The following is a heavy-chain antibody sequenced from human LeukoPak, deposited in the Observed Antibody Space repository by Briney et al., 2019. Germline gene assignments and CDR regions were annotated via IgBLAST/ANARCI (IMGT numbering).Heavy chain of an antibody. J-gene: IGHJ4*02. CDR3: ARLTSSWSIDY. D-gene: IGHD6-13*01. V-gene: IGHV3-33*01. CDR1: GFTFNRYG. CDR2: ISYDGNNL. Sequence: GGSLRLSCAPSGFTFNRYGMHWVRQAPGKGLEWVAVISYDGNNLYYAGSVKGRFTISRDNSKNPLYLEMNSLRAEDTAVYFCARLTSSWSIDYWGQGTLVTVSS.